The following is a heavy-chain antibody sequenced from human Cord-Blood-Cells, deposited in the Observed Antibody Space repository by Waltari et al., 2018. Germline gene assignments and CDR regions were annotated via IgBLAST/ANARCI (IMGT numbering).Heavy chain of an antibody. CDR1: GFTFSRHS. CDR3: ARSGYFGAAFDI. CDR2: ISSSSYI. J-gene: IGHJ3*02. V-gene: IGHV3-21*01. D-gene: IGHD3-10*01. Sequence: EVQLVESGGGLVKPGGSLRLSCAASGFTFSRHSMHWVRQAPGKGLEWVSSISSSSYIYYADSVKGRFTISRDNAKNSLYLQMNSPRAQDTAVYYCARSGYFGAAFDIWGQATMVTVSS.